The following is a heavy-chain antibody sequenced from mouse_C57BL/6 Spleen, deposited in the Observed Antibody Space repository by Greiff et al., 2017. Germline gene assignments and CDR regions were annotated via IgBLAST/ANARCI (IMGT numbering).Heavy chain of an antibody. J-gene: IGHJ3*01. Sequence: EVQVVESGPELVKPGASVKIPCKASGYTFTDYNMDWVKQSHGKSLEWIGDINPNNGGTIYNQKFKGKATLTVDKSSSTAYMELRSLTSEDTAVYYCARWDYYGSSFAYWGQGTLVTVSA. CDR2: INPNNGGT. CDR1: GYTFTDYN. D-gene: IGHD1-1*01. V-gene: IGHV1-18*01. CDR3: ARWDYYGSSFAY.